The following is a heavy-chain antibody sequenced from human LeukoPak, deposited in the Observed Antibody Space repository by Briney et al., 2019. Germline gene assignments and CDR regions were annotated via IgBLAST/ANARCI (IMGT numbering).Heavy chain of an antibody. CDR1: TFTFSRYW. CDR3: AKGSGRGYSYGLEY. D-gene: IGHD5-18*01. Sequence: GGSLRLSCAASTFTFSRYWMHWVRQAPGKGLIWVSLIKSDGRTTLYADSVKGRFTISRDNSKNTLYLQMNSLRAEDTAVYYCAKGSGRGYSYGLEYWGQGTLVTVSS. J-gene: IGHJ4*02. CDR2: IKSDGRTT. V-gene: IGHV3-74*01.